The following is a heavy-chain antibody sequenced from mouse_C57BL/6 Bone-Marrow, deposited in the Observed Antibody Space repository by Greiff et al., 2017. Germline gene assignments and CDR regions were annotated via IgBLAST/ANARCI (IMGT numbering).Heavy chain of an antibody. CDR1: GYTFTDYY. V-gene: IGHV1-26*01. D-gene: IGHD1-1*01. Sequence: EVRLVESGPELVKPGASVKISCKASGYTFTDYYMNWVKQSHGKSLEWIGDINPNNGGTSYNQKFKGKATLTVDKSSSTAYMELRSLTSEDSAVYYCARQNYYGSSRAWFAYWGQGTLVTVSA. CDR2: INPNNGGT. CDR3: ARQNYYGSSRAWFAY. J-gene: IGHJ3*01.